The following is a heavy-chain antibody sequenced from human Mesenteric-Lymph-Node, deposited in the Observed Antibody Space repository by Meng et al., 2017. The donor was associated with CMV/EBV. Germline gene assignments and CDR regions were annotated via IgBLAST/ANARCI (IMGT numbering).Heavy chain of an antibody. V-gene: IGHV3-23*01. CDR2: ISGSGGST. J-gene: IGHJ4*02. D-gene: IGHD3-22*01. Sequence: GESLKISCAASGFTFSSYAMSWVRQAPGKGLEWVSAISGSGGSTYYADSVKGRFTISRDNSKNTLYLQMNSLRAEDTAVYYCAKDPRHYYDSSGYYCWGQGTLVTVSS. CDR3: AKDPRHYYDSSGYYC. CDR1: GFTFSSYA.